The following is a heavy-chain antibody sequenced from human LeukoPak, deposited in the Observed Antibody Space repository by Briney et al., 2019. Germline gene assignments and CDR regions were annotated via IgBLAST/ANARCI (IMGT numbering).Heavy chain of an antibody. V-gene: IGHV4-4*07. Sequence: SETLSLTCTVSGGSISSYYWSWIRQPAGKGLEWIGRIYTSGSTNYNPSLKSRVTMSVDTSKNQFSLKLSSVTAADTAVYYCAREYSKVYYYYYMDVWGKGTTVTVSS. D-gene: IGHD6-13*01. J-gene: IGHJ6*03. CDR3: AREYSKVYYYYYMDV. CDR2: IYTSGST. CDR1: GGSISSYY.